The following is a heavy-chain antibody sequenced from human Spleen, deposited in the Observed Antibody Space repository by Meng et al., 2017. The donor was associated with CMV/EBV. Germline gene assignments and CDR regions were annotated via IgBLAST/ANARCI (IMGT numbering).Heavy chain of an antibody. D-gene: IGHD4-23*01. CDR1: GGSFSGYY. Sequence: SETLSLTCAVYGGSFSGYYWSWIRQPPGKGLEWIGEINHSGSTNYNPSLKSRVTISVDMSKNQFSLKLSSVTAADTAVYYCARAKGGNSPYYYYYYGMDVWGQGTTVTVSS. J-gene: IGHJ6*02. CDR3: ARAKGGNSPYYYYYYGMDV. V-gene: IGHV4-34*01. CDR2: INHSGST.